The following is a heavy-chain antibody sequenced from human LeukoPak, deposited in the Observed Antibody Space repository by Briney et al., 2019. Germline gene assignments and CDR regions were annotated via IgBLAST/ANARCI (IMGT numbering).Heavy chain of an antibody. V-gene: IGHV3-30*02. J-gene: IGHJ6*03. D-gene: IGHD2-15*01. CDR1: GFTFSSYG. CDR2: IRFGGSYN. CDR3: AKVRLGYCSGGSCSRGGTSMDV. Sequence: GGSLRLSCAASGFTFSSYGMHWVRQAPGKGLEWVAFIRFGGSYNSYSDPVKGRFTISRDNSKNTLYLQMNSLRAEDTAVYYCAKVRLGYCSGGSCSRGGTSMDVWGRGTTVTISS.